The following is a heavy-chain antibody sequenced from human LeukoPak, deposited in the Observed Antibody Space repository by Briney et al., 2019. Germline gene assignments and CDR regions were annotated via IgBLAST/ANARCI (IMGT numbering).Heavy chain of an antibody. CDR1: GYTFTSYG. CDR3: ARAPPYSGYDFGAFDI. V-gene: IGHV1-18*01. CDR2: ISAYNGNT. D-gene: IGHD5-12*01. Sequence: ASVKVSCKASGYTFTSYGISWVRQAPGQGLEWIGWISAYNGNTNYAQKLQGRVTMTTDTSTSPAYMELRSLRSDDTAVYYCARAPPYSGYDFGAFDIWGQGTMVTVSS. J-gene: IGHJ3*02.